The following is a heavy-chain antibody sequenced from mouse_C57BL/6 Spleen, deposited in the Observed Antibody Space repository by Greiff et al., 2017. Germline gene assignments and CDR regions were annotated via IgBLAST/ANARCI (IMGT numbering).Heavy chain of an antibody. V-gene: IGHV1-26*01. CDR2: INPNNGGT. D-gene: IGHD2-4*01. Sequence: EVQLQQSGPELVKPGASVKISCKASGYTFTDYYMNWVKQSHGKSLEWIGDINPNNGGTSYNQKFKGKATLTVDKSSSTAYMELRSLTSEDSAVYYCARREIYDYDEGYAMDYWGQGTSVTVSS. J-gene: IGHJ4*01. CDR3: ARREIYDYDEGYAMDY. CDR1: GYTFTDYY.